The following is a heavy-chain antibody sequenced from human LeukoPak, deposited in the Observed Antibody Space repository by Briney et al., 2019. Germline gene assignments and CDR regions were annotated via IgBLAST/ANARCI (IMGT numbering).Heavy chain of an antibody. J-gene: IGHJ4*02. CDR3: ARVERRFLEWLFDY. Sequence: ASVKVSCKASGGTFSSYAISWVRQAPGQGLEWMGGIIPIFGTANYAQKFQGRVTITADESTSTAYMELSSLRSEDTAVYYCARVERRFLEWLFDYWGQGTLVTVSS. D-gene: IGHD3-3*01. V-gene: IGHV1-69*13. CDR1: GGTFSSYA. CDR2: IIPIFGTA.